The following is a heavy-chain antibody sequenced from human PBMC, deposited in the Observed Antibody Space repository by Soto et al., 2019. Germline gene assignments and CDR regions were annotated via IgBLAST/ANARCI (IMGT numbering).Heavy chain of an antibody. CDR2: LHVGGTT. CDR1: GFTVISNY. V-gene: IGHV3-66*04. J-gene: IGHJ4*02. CDR3: ARHSYSGLYF. Sequence: GGSLRLSCAASGFTVISNYMSWVRQAPGKGLEWVSILHVGGTTYYADSVKGRFTISRDDSKNTLFLQMDSLRAEDTAVYYCARHSYSGLYFWGQGTLVTVSS. D-gene: IGHD1-26*01.